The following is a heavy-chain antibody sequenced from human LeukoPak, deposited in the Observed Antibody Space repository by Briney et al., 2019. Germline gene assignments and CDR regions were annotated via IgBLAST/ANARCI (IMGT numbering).Heavy chain of an antibody. CDR1: GFTFNIFW. J-gene: IGHJ4*02. V-gene: IGHV3-7*04. Sequence: GGSLRLSCAASGFTFNIFWMSWVRQAPGKGLEWVASIKHDGSEEYYGDSVRGRFTISRDNAKNSLILQMNSLRGEDTAVYYCARALGNSTGDYWGQGTLVTVSS. CDR2: IKHDGSEE. D-gene: IGHD7-27*01. CDR3: ARALGNSTGDY.